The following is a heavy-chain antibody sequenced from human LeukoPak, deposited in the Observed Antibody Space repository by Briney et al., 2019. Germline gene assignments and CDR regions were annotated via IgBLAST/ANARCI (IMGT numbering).Heavy chain of an antibody. V-gene: IGHV3-23*01. J-gene: IGHJ4*02. D-gene: IGHD3-10*01. CDR1: GFTFGSYA. CDR3: AKTPKLIRGTPDY. Sequence: PGGSLRLSCAASGFTFGSYAMTWVRQAPGKGLEWVSVISGGGGDANYADSVKGRFTISRDSSKNTLYLQMSSLRAEDTAIYYCAKTPKLIRGTPDYWGQGTLVIVSS. CDR2: ISGGGGDA.